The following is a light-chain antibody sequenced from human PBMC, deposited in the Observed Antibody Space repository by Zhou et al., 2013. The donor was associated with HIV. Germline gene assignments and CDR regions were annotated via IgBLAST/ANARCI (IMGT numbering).Light chain of an antibody. V-gene: IGKV3D-15*01. CDR3: QQYIIYPS. Sequence: IVLTQSPGTLSLSPGERATLSCRASQSVTSELAWYQQKPGQAPRLLIYDASNRATGIPARFSGSGSGTEFSLTINSLQPDDFATYYCQQYIIYPSFGQGTKLEI. J-gene: IGKJ2*03. CDR1: QSVTSE. CDR2: DAS.